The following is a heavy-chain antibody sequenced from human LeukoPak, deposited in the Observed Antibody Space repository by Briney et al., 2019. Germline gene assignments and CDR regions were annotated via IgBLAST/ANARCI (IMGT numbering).Heavy chain of an antibody. CDR1: GGSISSYY. CDR3: ARGARGYSYGDCDY. CDR2: IYYSGST. D-gene: IGHD5-18*01. J-gene: IGHJ4*02. Sequence: KSSETLSLTCTVSGGSISSYYWSWIRQPPGKGLEWIGYIYYSGSTNYNPSLKSRVTISVDTSKNQFSLKLSFVIAADTAVYYCARGARGYSYGDCDYWGQGTLVTVSS. V-gene: IGHV4-59*01.